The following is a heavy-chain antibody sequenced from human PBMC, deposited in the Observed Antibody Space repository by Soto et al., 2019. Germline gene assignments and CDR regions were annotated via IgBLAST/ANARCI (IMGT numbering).Heavy chain of an antibody. CDR2: LYYSGDS. V-gene: IGHV4-59*08. J-gene: IGHJ5*02. CDR1: GGSISSDY. D-gene: IGHD6-13*01. Sequence: QVQLQESGPGAVKPSETLSLTCTVSGGSISSDYWSWLRQSPGKGLEWIGYLYYSGDSKHNPSLKGRVTTSLDASENQVSLTLGSVTAADTAIYYCAKQGGIHGSSTVDPWGQRTLVTVSS. CDR3: AKQGGIHGSSTVDP.